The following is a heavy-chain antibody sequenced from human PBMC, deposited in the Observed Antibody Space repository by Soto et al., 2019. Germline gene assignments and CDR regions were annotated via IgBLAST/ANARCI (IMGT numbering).Heavy chain of an antibody. CDR3: AASGWSMNWFDP. Sequence: ASVKVSCKASGYTFTSYGISWVRQAPGQGLEWMGWISAYNGNTNYAQKPQGRVTMTTDTSTSTAYMELRGLRSDDTAVYYCAASGWSMNWFDPWGQGTLVTVSS. V-gene: IGHV1-18*01. CDR2: ISAYNGNT. CDR1: GYTFTSYG. D-gene: IGHD6-19*01. J-gene: IGHJ5*02.